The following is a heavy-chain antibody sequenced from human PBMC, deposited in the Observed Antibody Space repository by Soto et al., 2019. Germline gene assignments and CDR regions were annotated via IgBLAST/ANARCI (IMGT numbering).Heavy chain of an antibody. CDR2: INPEGSFT. V-gene: IGHV3-74*03. D-gene: IGHD6-6*01. CDR3: ARSRSMSSSGFDI. Sequence: EVQLVESGGGLVQPGGSLRLSCVASGYTFSRHWIHWVRQAPGQGLEGVSRINPEGSFTTYADSVRGRFTISRDNAKNTLYSDMNNLKTEDTAVYYWARSRSMSSSGFDIWGQGTMFTVSS. J-gene: IGHJ3*02. CDR1: GYTFSRHW.